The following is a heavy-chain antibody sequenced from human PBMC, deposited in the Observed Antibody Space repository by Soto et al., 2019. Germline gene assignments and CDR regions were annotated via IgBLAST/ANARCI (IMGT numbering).Heavy chain of an antibody. CDR1: GFAFDHYT. D-gene: IGHD2-2*01. V-gene: IGHV3-21*01. CDR3: ARVFCSSSSCYYFDQ. J-gene: IGHJ4*02. Sequence: LRLSCAASGFAFDHYTMSWVRQAPGKGLEWVASISSIGSNIHYAESLKGRFTVSRDNAKNSLYLQMDSLRAEDSAVYHCARVFCSSSSCYYFDQWGQGTQVTVSS. CDR2: ISSIGSNI.